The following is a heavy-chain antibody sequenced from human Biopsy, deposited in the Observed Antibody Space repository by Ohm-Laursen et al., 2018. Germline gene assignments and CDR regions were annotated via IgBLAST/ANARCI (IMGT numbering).Heavy chain of an antibody. CDR1: GGSISNYY. V-gene: IGHV4-59*08. J-gene: IGHJ4*02. D-gene: IGHD2-21*02. Sequence: TLSLTCTVSGGSISNYYWSWVRQPPGKGLEWIGYISYSGSTNYNPSLRSRVTISLDTSKNQFSLKLSSVTAADTAVYYCARLHHGDLRYNFDYWGQGTLVTVSS. CDR3: ARLHHGDLRYNFDY. CDR2: ISYSGST.